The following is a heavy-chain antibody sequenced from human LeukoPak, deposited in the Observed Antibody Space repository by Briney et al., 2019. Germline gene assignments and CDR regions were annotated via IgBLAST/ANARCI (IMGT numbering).Heavy chain of an antibody. V-gene: IGHV5-51*01. J-gene: IGHJ4*02. CDR3: ARRVAGSPRYFDF. Sequence: GESLKISCKGSGYSFTSYWIGWVRQMPGKGLEWMGIIYPGDSDTRYSPSFQGQITISADKSISTAYLQWPSLKASDTAMYYCARRVAGSPRYFDFWGQGTLVTVSS. CDR1: GYSFTSYW. CDR2: IYPGDSDT. D-gene: IGHD6-19*01.